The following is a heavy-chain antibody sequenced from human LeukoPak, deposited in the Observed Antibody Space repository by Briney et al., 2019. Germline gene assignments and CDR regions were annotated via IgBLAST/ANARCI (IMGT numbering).Heavy chain of an antibody. CDR3: ASNYGSGSYVYYYMDV. Sequence: SVKVSCKASGGTFSSYAISWGRQAPGQGLEWMGRIIPIFGTANYAQKFQGRVTITTDESTSTAYMELSSLRSEDTAVYYCASNYGSGSYVYYYMDVWGKGTTVTVSS. V-gene: IGHV1-69*05. CDR2: IIPIFGTA. D-gene: IGHD3-10*01. CDR1: GGTFSSYA. J-gene: IGHJ6*03.